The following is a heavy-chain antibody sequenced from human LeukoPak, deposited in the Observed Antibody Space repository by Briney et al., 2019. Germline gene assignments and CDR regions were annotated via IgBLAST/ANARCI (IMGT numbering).Heavy chain of an antibody. Sequence: PSETLSLTCTVSGGSISSSSYYWGWMRQPPGKGLEWIGSIYYTGSTYYNPSLKSRVTISVDTSKNQFSLKLSSVTASDTAVYHCARQKMAAVGTGHDYWGQGTLVTVSS. CDR1: GGSISSSSYY. J-gene: IGHJ4*02. D-gene: IGHD6-13*01. CDR3: ARQKMAAVGTGHDY. CDR2: IYYTGST. V-gene: IGHV4-39*01.